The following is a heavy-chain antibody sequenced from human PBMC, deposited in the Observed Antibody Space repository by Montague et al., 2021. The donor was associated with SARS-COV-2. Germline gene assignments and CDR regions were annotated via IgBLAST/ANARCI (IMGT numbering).Heavy chain of an antibody. CDR3: AREISGPDYFDY. CDR1: GGSISGYY. CDR2: IYYTGST. Sequence: SETLSLTCTVSGGSISGYYWTWIRQPPGKGLEWLGHIYYTGSTNYNPSLESRVTISADTSKNHFSLKLRSVTAADTAVYYCAREISGPDYFDYWGQGTLVTVSS. J-gene: IGHJ4*02. V-gene: IGHV4-59*01. D-gene: IGHD3-10*01.